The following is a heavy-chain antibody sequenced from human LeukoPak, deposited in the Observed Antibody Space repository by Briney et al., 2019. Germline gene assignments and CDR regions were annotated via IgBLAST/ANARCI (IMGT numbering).Heavy chain of an antibody. CDR2: INPNSGGT. CDR1: GYTFTGYY. V-gene: IGHV1-2*02. J-gene: IGHJ4*02. CDR3: ARIYGGKFGDDY. D-gene: IGHD4-23*01. Sequence: HRASVKVSCKASGYTFTGYYMHWVRQAPGQGLEWMGWINPNSGGTNYAQKFQGRVTMTRDTSISTAYMELSRLRSDDTAVYYCARIYGGKFGDDYWGQGTLVTVSS.